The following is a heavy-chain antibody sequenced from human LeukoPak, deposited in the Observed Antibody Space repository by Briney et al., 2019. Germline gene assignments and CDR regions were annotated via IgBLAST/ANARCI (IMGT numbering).Heavy chain of an antibody. J-gene: IGHJ4*02. Sequence: PGGSLRLSCAASGFTVSSNYMSWVRQAPGKGLEWVSAIYSGGTTYYADSVKGRFTISRDNSKNTLYLQMNSLRAEDTAVYYCARETGSYLGHWGQGTLVTVSS. CDR3: ARETGSYLGH. CDR2: IYSGGTT. V-gene: IGHV3-66*01. D-gene: IGHD3-10*01. CDR1: GFTVSSNY.